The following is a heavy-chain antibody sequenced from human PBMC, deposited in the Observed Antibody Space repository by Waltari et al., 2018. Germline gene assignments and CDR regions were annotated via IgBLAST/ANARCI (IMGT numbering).Heavy chain of an antibody. CDR2: IYYSGST. Sequence: QVQLQESGPGLVKPSETLSLTCTVSGGSISSYYCSWIRQPPGKGLEWIGYIYYSGSTNYNPSLKSRVTISVDTSKNQFSLKLSSVTAADTAVYYCARALIVGDAFDIWGQGTMVTVSS. D-gene: IGHD3-22*01. J-gene: IGHJ3*02. V-gene: IGHV4-59*01. CDR3: ARALIVGDAFDI. CDR1: GGSISSYY.